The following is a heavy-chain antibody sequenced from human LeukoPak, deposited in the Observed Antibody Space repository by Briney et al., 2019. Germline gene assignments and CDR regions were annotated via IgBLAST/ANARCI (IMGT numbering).Heavy chain of an antibody. Sequence: SETLSLTCFVSDDCIATTRDYWAWIRRPPGKGLEWIGSISYSGKTYYYPSLKSRVTISVDSSKKHFSLRLTSVTAADTAIYYCARQSSAVITYFDPWGQGTQVTVSS. D-gene: IGHD3-16*01. J-gene: IGHJ5*02. V-gene: IGHV4-39*01. CDR3: ARQSSAVITYFDP. CDR2: ISYSGKT. CDR1: DDCIATTRDY.